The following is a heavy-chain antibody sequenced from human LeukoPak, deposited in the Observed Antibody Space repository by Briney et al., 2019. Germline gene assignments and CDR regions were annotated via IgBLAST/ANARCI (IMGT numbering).Heavy chain of an antibody. J-gene: IGHJ6*03. D-gene: IGHD4-17*01. V-gene: IGHV1-69*05. CDR1: GGTFSSYA. CDR2: IIPIFGTA. Sequence: LVKVSCKASGGTFSSYAISWVRQAPGQGLEWMGGIIPIFGTANYAQKFQGRVTITTDESTSTAYMELSSLRSEDTAVYYCARARNNPTVTTRLGYYYYYMDVWGKGTTVTVSS. CDR3: ARARNNPTVTTRLGYYYYYMDV.